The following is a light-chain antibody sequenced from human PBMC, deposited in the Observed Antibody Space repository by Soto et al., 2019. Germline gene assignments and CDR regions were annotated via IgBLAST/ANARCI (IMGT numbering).Light chain of an antibody. CDR1: STDVGGYNF. CDR2: EVS. CDR3: GSDGGSNNGV. V-gene: IGLV2-8*01. J-gene: IGLJ1*01. Sequence: QSVLTQPPSASGSPGQSVTISCTGTSTDVGGYNFVSWYQQHPGKAPKLMIYEVSKRPSGVPDRFPGSRSGNTASLTVSGFQSEKEADYNCGSDGGSNNGVFVIGTKSTV.